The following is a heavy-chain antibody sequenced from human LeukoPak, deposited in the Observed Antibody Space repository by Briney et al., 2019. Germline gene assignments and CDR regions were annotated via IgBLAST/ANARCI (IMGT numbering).Heavy chain of an antibody. D-gene: IGHD3-9*01. J-gene: IGHJ6*04. CDR2: ISSNGGST. Sequence: QAGGSLRLSCAASGFTFSSYAMHWVRQAPGKGLEYVSAISSNGGSTYYANSVKGRFTISRDNSKNTLYLQMGSLRAEDMAVYYCAREPGRYYDILTGLPMDVWGKGTTVTFSS. CDR1: GFTFSSYA. CDR3: AREPGRYYDILTGLPMDV. V-gene: IGHV3-64*01.